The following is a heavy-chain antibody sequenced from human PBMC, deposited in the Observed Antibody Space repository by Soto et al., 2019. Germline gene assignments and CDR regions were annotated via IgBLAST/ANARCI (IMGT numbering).Heavy chain of an antibody. CDR2: ISGSGGST. CDR1: GFTFSSYA. J-gene: IGHJ5*02. Sequence: PGGSLRLSCAASGFTFSSYAMSWVRQAPGKGLEWVSAISGSGGSTYYADSVKSRFTVSKDNSKNTLYLQMDNLRDEDTAVYYCAKDAVYNDGLWLMDSWGQGTLVTVSS. CDR3: AKDAVYNDGLWLMDS. D-gene: IGHD2-21*01. V-gene: IGHV3-23*01.